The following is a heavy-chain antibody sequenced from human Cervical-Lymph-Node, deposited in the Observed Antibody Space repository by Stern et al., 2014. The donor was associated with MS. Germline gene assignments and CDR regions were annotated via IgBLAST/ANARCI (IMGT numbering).Heavy chain of an antibody. Sequence: VQLVESGPGLVKPSQTLSLTCAVTGGSISSAEYYWSWIRQSPGKGLEWIGYIHNSGPTYYNPSLKSRVTISVDTSKNQFSLKLRSVTAADTAVYYCSRDADGYSLVFGYWGRGTLVTVSS. CDR2: IHNSGPT. CDR3: SRDADGYSLVFGY. V-gene: IGHV4-30-4*01. D-gene: IGHD5-24*01. J-gene: IGHJ4*02. CDR1: GGSISSAEYY.